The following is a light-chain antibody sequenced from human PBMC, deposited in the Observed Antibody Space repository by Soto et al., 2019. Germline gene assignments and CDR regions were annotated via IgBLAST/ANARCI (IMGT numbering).Light chain of an antibody. CDR3: QQYNIWPLWT. CDR2: GAS. J-gene: IGKJ1*01. CDR1: QNIGGT. V-gene: IGKV3-15*01. Sequence: EIVMTQSPATLSVSPGERATLSCRASQNIGGTLAWYQQKPCQAPRLLFYGASTRAAGTPARFSGSGSGTEFTLPISSLQSEDFAAYFCQQYNIWPLWTFGQGTKVDIK.